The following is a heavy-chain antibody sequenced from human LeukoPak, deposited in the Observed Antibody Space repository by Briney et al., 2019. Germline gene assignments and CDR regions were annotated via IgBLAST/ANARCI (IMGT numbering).Heavy chain of an antibody. CDR1: GFTVSSNY. CDR2: IYSGGST. J-gene: IGHJ4*02. CDR3: ARDGAMVRGIIMTD. V-gene: IGHV3-53*01. D-gene: IGHD3-10*01. Sequence: GGSLRLSCAASGFTVSSNYMSWVRQAPGKRLEWVSVIYSGGSTYYADSVKGRFTISRDNSKNTLYLQMNSLRAEDTAVYYCARDGAMVRGIIMTDWGQGTLVTVSS.